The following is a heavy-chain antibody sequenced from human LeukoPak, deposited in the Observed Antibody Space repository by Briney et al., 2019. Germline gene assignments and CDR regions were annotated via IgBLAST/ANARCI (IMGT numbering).Heavy chain of an antibody. CDR3: AKEGGVYSGSYYEFDY. D-gene: IGHD1-26*01. CDR1: GFTFSSYA. CDR2: ISGSGGTT. V-gene: IGHV3-23*01. Sequence: GGSLRLSCAASGFTFSSYAMSWVRQAPGKGLEWVSAISGSGGTTYYADSVKGRFTISRDNSKNTLYLQMNSLRAEDTAVYYCAKEGGVYSGSYYEFDYWGQGTLVTVSS. J-gene: IGHJ4*02.